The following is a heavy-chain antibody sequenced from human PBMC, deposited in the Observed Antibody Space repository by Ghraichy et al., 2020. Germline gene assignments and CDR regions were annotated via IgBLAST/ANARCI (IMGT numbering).Heavy chain of an antibody. CDR3: ARDSRGEYSGSYYWFDP. CDR1: GFTFSSYS. Sequence: GALRLSCAASGFTFSSYSMNWVRQAPGKGLEWVSYISSSSSTIYYADSVKGRFTISRDNAKNSLYLQMNSLRDEDTAVYYCARDSRGEYSGSYYWFDPWGQGTLVTVSS. D-gene: IGHD1-26*01. CDR2: ISSSSSTI. V-gene: IGHV3-48*02. J-gene: IGHJ5*02.